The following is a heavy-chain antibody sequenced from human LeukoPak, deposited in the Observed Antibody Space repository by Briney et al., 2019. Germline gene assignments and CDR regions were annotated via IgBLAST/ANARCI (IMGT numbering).Heavy chain of an antibody. D-gene: IGHD3-10*01. Sequence: SGGSLRLSCAASGFTFSSYWMSWVRQAPGKGLEWVANIKQDGSEKYYVDSVKGRFTISRDNAKNSLYLQMNSLRAEDTAVYYCVPRYYGSGSHFFDYWGQGTLVTVSS. J-gene: IGHJ4*02. V-gene: IGHV3-7*01. CDR2: IKQDGSEK. CDR3: VPRYYGSGSHFFDY. CDR1: GFTFSSYW.